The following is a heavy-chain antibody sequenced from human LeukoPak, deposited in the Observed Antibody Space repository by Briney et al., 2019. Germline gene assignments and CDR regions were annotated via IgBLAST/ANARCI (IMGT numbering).Heavy chain of an antibody. J-gene: IGHJ5*02. CDR3: ARDGYCSSTSCYVGAVDP. D-gene: IGHD2-2*03. Sequence: SNKYYADSVKGRFTISRDNSKNTLYLQMNSLRAEDTAVYYCARDGYCSSTSCYVGAVDPWGQGTLVTVSS. CDR2: SNK. V-gene: IGHV3-30-3*01.